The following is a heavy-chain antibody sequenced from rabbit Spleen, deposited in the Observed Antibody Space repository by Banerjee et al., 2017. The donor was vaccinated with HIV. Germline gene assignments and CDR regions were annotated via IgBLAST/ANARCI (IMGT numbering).Heavy chain of an antibody. V-gene: IGHV1S40*01. D-gene: IGHD1-1*01. Sequence: QELVESGGGLVQAGESLKLSCKASGFDFSSRYYMCWVRQAPGKGLEWIACIYAGDGNTHYASWAKGRFTISKTSSTTVTLQMTSLIAADTATYFCARDLTGVIGWNFKLWGPGTLVTVS. CDR1: GFDFSSRYY. CDR2: IYAGDGNT. CDR3: ARDLTGVIGWNFKL. J-gene: IGHJ4*01.